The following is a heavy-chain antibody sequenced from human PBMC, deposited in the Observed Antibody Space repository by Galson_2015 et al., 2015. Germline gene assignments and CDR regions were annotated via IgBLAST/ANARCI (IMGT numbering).Heavy chain of an antibody. J-gene: IGHJ3*02. CDR1: GFTFSSYG. D-gene: IGHD3-16*01. Sequence: LRLSCAASGFTFSSYGMHWVRQAPGKGLEWVATISYDGSIKYYADSVKGRFTISRDKSKNTLYLQMNSLRAEDTAVYYCAKDRRIMITFGGVYDAFDIWGQGTMVTVSS. CDR2: ISYDGSIK. V-gene: IGHV3-30*18. CDR3: AKDRRIMITFGGVYDAFDI.